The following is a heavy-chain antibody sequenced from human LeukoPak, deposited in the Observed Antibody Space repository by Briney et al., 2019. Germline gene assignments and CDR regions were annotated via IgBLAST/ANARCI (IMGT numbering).Heavy chain of an antibody. V-gene: IGHV3-9*01. Sequence: GRSLRLSCAASGFTFDGYAMHWVRQAPGKGLEWVSGISWNSGSIGYADSVKGRFTISRDNAKNSLYLQMNSLRAEDTALYYCAKMGYGSSSGNYFDYWGQGTLVTVSS. CDR2: ISWNSGSI. CDR1: GFTFDGYA. D-gene: IGHD6-6*01. CDR3: AKMGYGSSSGNYFDY. J-gene: IGHJ4*02.